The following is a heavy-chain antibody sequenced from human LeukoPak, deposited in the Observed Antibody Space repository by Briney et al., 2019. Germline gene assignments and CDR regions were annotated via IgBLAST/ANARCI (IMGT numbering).Heavy chain of an antibody. CDR1: GFTFSSYS. D-gene: IGHD3-22*01. J-gene: IGHJ3*02. CDR3: ARAEYYYDSSGCGAFDI. V-gene: IGHV3-21*01. CDR2: ISSSSSCI. Sequence: PGGSLRLSCAASGFTFSSYSMNWVRQAPGKGLEWVSSISSSSSCIYYADSVKGRFTISRDNAKNSLYLQVNSLRAEDTAVYYCARAEYYYDSSGCGAFDIWGQGTMVTVSS.